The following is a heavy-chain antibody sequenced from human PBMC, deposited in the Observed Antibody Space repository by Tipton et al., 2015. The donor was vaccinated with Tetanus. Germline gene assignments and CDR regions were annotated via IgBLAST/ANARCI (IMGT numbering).Heavy chain of an antibody. Sequence: LRLSCTVSGGSISTYHWNWIWQSPGKGLEWIGYIDYFGSTKYNPSLKSRVAMSVDTSKNQLSLRLNSVTSADTAVYYCARRGGDFLTGYYDSWGQGTPVIVSS. CDR1: GGSISTYH. J-gene: IGHJ4*02. CDR2: IDYFGST. V-gene: IGHV4-59*01. CDR3: ARRGGDFLTGYYDS. D-gene: IGHD3-9*01.